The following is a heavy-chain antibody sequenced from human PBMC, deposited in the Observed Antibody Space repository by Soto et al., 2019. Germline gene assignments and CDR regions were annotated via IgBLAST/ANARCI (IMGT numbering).Heavy chain of an antibody. Sequence: SETLSLPCTVSGGSISSGGYYWSWIRQHPGKGLEWIGYIYYSGSTYYNPSLKSRVTISVDTSKNQFSLKLSSVTAADTAVYYCARAANRVVSSWIAPRLIFDYWGQGTLVTVSS. V-gene: IGHV4-31*03. J-gene: IGHJ4*02. D-gene: IGHD2-15*01. CDR3: ARAANRVVSSWIAPRLIFDY. CDR1: GGSISSGGYY. CDR2: IYYSGST.